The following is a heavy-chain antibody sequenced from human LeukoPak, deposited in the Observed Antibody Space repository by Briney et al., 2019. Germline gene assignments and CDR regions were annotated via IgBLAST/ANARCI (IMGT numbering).Heavy chain of an antibody. CDR1: GFTFSSYE. D-gene: IGHD3-10*02. J-gene: IGHJ6*04. V-gene: IGHV3-48*03. Sequence: GGSLRLSCAASGFTFSSYEMNWVRQAPGKGLEWVSYISSSAGTKNYADSVRGRFTISRDNAKNSLYPQMNSLRAEDTAVYYCAELGITMIGGVWGKGTTVTISS. CDR2: ISSSAGTK. CDR3: AELGITMIGGV.